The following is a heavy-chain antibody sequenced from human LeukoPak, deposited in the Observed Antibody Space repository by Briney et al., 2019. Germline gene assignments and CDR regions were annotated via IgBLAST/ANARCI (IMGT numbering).Heavy chain of an antibody. V-gene: IGHV1-8*01. D-gene: IGHD3-3*01. CDR3: ASGSFGVVNGFDY. Sequence: ASVKVSCKDSGYTFTSYDINWVRQATGQGLEWMGWMNPNSGNTGYAQKFQGRVTMTRNTSIHKAYMDLSSLRSEDTAVYYCASGSFGVVNGFDYWGQGTLVTVSS. CDR2: MNPNSGNT. J-gene: IGHJ4*02. CDR1: GYTFTSYD.